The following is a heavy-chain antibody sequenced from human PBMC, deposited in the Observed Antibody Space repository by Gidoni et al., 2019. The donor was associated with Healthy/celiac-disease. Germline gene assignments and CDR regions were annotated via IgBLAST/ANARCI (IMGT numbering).Heavy chain of an antibody. J-gene: IGHJ3*02. CDR3: ARDTYGDDEGSGAFDI. D-gene: IGHD4-17*01. CDR2: VIPIFGIA. CDR1: GGNVSSYA. V-gene: IGHV1-69*04. Sequence: QVQLVQSGAAVTTPGSSVQVSCKACGGNVSSYAISWVRQASGQGLEWMGRVIPIFGIANYAQKFQGRVTITADKSTSTADLELSSMRSEDTALYYCARDTYGDDEGSGAFDIWGQGTMVTVSS.